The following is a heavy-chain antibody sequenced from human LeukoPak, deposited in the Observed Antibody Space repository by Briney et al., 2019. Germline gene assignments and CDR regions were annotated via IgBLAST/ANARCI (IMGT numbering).Heavy chain of an antibody. CDR1: GYSFSNYW. CDR2: IYPGDSET. Sequence: GESLKISCKGSGYSFSNYWFGWVRQMPGKGLEWMGIIYPGDSETRYSPSFQGQITISADKSISTAYLQWSSLKASDSAIYYCATAVAQTHAFDFWGQGTMVTVSS. J-gene: IGHJ3*01. CDR3: ATAVAQTHAFDF. D-gene: IGHD4-23*01. V-gene: IGHV5-51*01.